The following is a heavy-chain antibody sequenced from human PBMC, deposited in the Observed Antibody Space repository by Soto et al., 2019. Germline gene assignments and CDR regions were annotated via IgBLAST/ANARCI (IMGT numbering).Heavy chain of an antibody. J-gene: IGHJ4*02. D-gene: IGHD3-10*01. Sequence: EVQLLESGGGLVQPGGSLRLSCAASGFTFSSYAMSWVRQAPGKGLEWVSAISGSGGSTYYADSVKGRFTISRDNSKSTLYLQMNSLRAEDTAVYYCAIGIRWFGECDYWGQGTLVAVSS. CDR2: ISGSGGST. V-gene: IGHV3-23*01. CDR3: AIGIRWFGECDY. CDR1: GFTFSSYA.